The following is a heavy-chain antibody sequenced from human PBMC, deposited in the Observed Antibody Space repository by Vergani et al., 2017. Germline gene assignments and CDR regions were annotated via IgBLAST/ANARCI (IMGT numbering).Heavy chain of an antibody. D-gene: IGHD6-13*01. J-gene: IGHJ4*02. CDR3: ARVAAAGTGFDY. CDR1: GGSISSGGYS. CDR2: IYHSGST. Sequence: QVQLQESGSGLVKPSQTLSLTCAVSGGSISSGGYSWSWIRQPPGKGLEWIGYIYHSGSTYYNPSLKSRVTISVDRSKNQFSLKLSSVTAADTAVYYCARVAAAGTGFDYWGQGTLVTVSS. V-gene: IGHV4-30-2*01.